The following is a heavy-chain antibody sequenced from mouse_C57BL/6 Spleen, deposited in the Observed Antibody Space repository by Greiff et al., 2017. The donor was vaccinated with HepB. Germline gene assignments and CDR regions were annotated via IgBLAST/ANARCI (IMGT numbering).Heavy chain of an antibody. V-gene: IGHV5-2*01. Sequence: DVKLQESGGGLVQPGESLKLSCESNEYEFPSHDMSWVRKTPEKRLELVAAINSDGGSTYYPDTMERRFIISRDNTKKTLYLQMSSLRSEDTALYYCARHYYGSSPYYAMDYWGQGTSVTVSS. D-gene: IGHD1-1*01. CDR2: INSDGGST. CDR1: EYEFPSHD. CDR3: ARHYYGSSPYYAMDY. J-gene: IGHJ4*01.